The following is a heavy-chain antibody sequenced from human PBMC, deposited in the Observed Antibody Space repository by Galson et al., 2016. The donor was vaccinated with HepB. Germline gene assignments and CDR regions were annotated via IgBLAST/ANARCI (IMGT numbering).Heavy chain of an antibody. Sequence: SLRLSCAASGFTFSTSWMSWVRQAPGKGLEWVANIKPDGREKYCVDSVKGRFTISRDNAKNSLFLQMNSLRAEDTAVYYCARTIVAVPGANDYFDYWGQGTLVTASS. CDR1: GFTFSTSW. CDR2: IKPDGREK. J-gene: IGHJ4*02. CDR3: ARTIVAVPGANDYFDY. D-gene: IGHD2-2*01. V-gene: IGHV3-7*01.